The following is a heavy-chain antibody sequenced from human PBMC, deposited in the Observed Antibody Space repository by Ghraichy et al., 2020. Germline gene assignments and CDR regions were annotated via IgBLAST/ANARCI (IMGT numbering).Heavy chain of an antibody. CDR2: IWYDGSNK. Sequence: GGSLRLSCAASGFTFSSYGMHWVRQAPGKGLEWVAVIWYDGSNKYYADSVKGRFTISRDNSKNTLYLQMNSLRAEDMAVYYCAREGSGYDLDYYYGMDVWGQGTTVTGSS. V-gene: IGHV3-33*01. D-gene: IGHD5-12*01. CDR1: GFTFSSYG. CDR3: AREGSGYDLDYYYGMDV. J-gene: IGHJ6*02.